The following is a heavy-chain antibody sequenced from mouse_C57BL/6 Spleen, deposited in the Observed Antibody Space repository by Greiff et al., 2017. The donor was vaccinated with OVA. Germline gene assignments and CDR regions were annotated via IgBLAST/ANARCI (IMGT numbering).Heavy chain of an antibody. CDR2: IYPGDGDT. Sequence: VKLQQSGPELVKPGASVKISCKASGYAFSSSWMNWVKQRPGKGLEWIGRIYPGDGDTNYNGKFKGKATLTADKYSSTAYMQLSSLTSEYSAVYFCAISCGYHWYFDVWGTGTTVTVSS. D-gene: IGHD2-2*01. J-gene: IGHJ1*03. V-gene: IGHV1-82*01. CDR3: AISCGYHWYFDV. CDR1: GYAFSSSW.